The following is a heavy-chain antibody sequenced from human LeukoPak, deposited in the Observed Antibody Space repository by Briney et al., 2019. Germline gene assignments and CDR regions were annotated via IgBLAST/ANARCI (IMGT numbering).Heavy chain of an antibody. CDR1: GYTFTGYY. Sequence: GASVKVSCKASGYTFTGYYMHWVRQAPGQGLEWMGWINPNSGGTNYAQKFQGRVTMTRDTSISTAYMELSRLRSDDTAVYCCATNLDWLSRVYYFDYWGQGTLVTVSS. CDR2: INPNSGGT. V-gene: IGHV1-2*02. J-gene: IGHJ4*02. D-gene: IGHD3-9*01. CDR3: ATNLDWLSRVYYFDY.